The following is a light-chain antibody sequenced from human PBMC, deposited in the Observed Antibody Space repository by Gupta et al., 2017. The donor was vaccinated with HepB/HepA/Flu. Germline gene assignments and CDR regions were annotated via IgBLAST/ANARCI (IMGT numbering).Light chain of an antibody. CDR1: SSDVGSHNS. CDR3: CSYADSYPYV. J-gene: IGLJ1*01. CDR2: DVS. V-gene: IGLV2-14*03. Sequence: QSSLTQPASVSGSPGPSITISCTGTSSDVGSHNSVSWYQQHPGKAPKFLIYDVSNRPSGVSYRFSGSKSGNTASLTVSGLQAEDEAYYYCCSYADSYPYVFGTGTKVTVL.